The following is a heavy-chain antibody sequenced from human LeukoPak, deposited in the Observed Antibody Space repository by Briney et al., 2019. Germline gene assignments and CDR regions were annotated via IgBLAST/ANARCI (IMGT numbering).Heavy chain of an antibody. CDR2: FDPEDGET. D-gene: IGHD1-26*01. J-gene: IGHJ4*02. CDR3: ARDFTGGNYFNDY. V-gene: IGHV1-24*01. CDR1: GYTLTELS. Sequence: ASVKVSCKVSGYTLTELSMHWVRQAPGKGLEWMGGFDPEDGETIYAQEFQGRVTMTEDTSTDTAYMELRSLRSDDTAVYYCARDFTGGNYFNDYWGQGTLVTVSS.